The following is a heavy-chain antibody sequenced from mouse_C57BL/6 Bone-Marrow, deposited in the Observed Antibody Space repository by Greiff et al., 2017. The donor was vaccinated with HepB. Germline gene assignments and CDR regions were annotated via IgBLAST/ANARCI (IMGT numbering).Heavy chain of an antibody. D-gene: IGHD1-3*01. V-gene: IGHV5-17*01. J-gene: IGHJ1*03. Sequence: EVMLVQSGGGLVKPGGSLKLSCAASGFTFSDYGMHWVRQAPEKGLEWVAYISSGSSTIYYADTVKGRFTISRDNAKNTLYLQMTSLRSEDTAMYYCARRTIVVAGRDWYFDVWGTGTTVTVSS. CDR3: ARRTIVVAGRDWYFDV. CDR2: ISSGSSTI. CDR1: GFTFSDYG.